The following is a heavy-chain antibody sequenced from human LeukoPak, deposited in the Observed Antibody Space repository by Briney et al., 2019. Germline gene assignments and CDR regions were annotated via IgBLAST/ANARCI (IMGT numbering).Heavy chain of an antibody. CDR3: ARYLVGATTGGDY. CDR2: IYSGGST. V-gene: IGHV3-66*01. CDR1: GFTVSSNY. Sequence: GGTLRLSCAASGFTVSSNYMSWVRQAPGKGLEWVSVIYSGGSTYYADSVKGRFTISRDNSKNTLYLQMNSLRAEDTAVYYCARYLVGATTGGDYWGQGTLVTVSS. D-gene: IGHD1-26*01. J-gene: IGHJ4*02.